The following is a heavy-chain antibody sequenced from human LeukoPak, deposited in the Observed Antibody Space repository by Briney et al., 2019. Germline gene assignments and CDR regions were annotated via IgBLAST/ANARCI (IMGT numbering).Heavy chain of an antibody. Sequence: ASVKVSCKASGGTFSNYAISWVRQAPGQGLEWMGRIIPIFGTADYAQKFQGRVTITTDESTSTAYMELSSLRSEDTAVYYCARAGSLSVPAYNWFDPWGQGTLVTVSS. CDR1: GGTFSNYA. J-gene: IGHJ5*02. D-gene: IGHD3-10*01. CDR3: ARAGSLSVPAYNWFDP. CDR2: IIPIFGTA. V-gene: IGHV1-69*05.